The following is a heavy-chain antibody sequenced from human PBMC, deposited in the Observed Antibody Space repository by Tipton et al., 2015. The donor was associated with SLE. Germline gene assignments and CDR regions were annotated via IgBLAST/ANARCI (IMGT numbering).Heavy chain of an antibody. V-gene: IGHV1-18*04. D-gene: IGHD4-17*01. CDR3: ARDAPWTTVPSGAFDI. Sequence: QLVQSGAEVKKPGASVKVSCKASGYTFTSYGISWVRQAPGQGLEWMGWINTYNGNTNYAQKLQGRVTMTTETSTSTAYMEPRSLRSDDTAVYYCARDAPWTTVPSGAFDIWGQGTMVTVSS. J-gene: IGHJ3*02. CDR2: INTYNGNT. CDR1: GYTFTSYG.